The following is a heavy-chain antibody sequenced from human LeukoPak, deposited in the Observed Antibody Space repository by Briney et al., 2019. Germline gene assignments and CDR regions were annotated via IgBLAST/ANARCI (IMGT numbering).Heavy chain of an antibody. V-gene: IGHV4-59*01. D-gene: IGHD1/OR15-1a*01. CDR2: IYYSGSI. CDR1: GGSTRRYY. J-gene: IGHJ4*02. CDR3: AVANNYFDY. Sequence: SETLSPTRGVSGGSTRRYYSSGIRQPPGKGLEWIGYIYYSGSINYNPSLKSRVTISVDTSKNQLSLKLSSVTAADTAMYYCAVANNYFDYWGQGTLVTVSS.